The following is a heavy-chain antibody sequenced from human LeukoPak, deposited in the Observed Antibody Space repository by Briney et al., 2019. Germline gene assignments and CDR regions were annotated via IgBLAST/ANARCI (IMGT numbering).Heavy chain of an antibody. CDR1: GFTFSSYA. CDR2: ISYDGSNK. CDR3: ARDTRYYLDY. J-gene: IGHJ4*02. D-gene: IGHD1-1*01. Sequence: GGSLRLSCAASGFTFSSYAMHWVRQAPGKGLEWEAVISYDGSNKYYADSVKGRFTISRDNSKNTLYLQMNSLRAEDTAVYYCARDTRYYLDYWGQGTLVTVSS. V-gene: IGHV3-30-3*01.